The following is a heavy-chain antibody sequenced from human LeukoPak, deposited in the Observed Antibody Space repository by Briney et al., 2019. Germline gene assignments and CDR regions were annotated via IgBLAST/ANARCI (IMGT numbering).Heavy chain of an antibody. CDR2: SMSNSDGGTT. CDR3: AKTDVLGATKGYFDH. CDR1: GLGFSNVW. D-gene: IGHD1-26*01. J-gene: IGHJ4*02. V-gene: IGHV3-15*01. Sequence: GGSLRLSCVVSGLGFSNVWMNWVRQTPGKGLEWLGRSMSNSDGGTTDYAAPVKGRFTISRDDSRDTLYLQMDSLRAEDTAVYYCAKTDVLGATKGYFDHWGQGALVTVSS.